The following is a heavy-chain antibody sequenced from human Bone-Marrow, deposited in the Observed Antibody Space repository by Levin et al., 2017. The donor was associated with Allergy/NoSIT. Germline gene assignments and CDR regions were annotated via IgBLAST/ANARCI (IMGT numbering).Heavy chain of an antibody. V-gene: IGHV4-34*01. CDR1: GGSFSAYY. CDR3: TRGRSSYYPNDAYDI. Sequence: SETLSLTCTVYGGSFSAYYLNWIRQTPGKGLEWIGEINHSGITNYNPSLTTRVTISQDPSKKQMSLRLTSVTAADTAVYYCTRGRSSYYPNDAYDIWGRGTIVTVSS. D-gene: IGHD1-26*01. CDR2: INHSGIT. J-gene: IGHJ3*02.